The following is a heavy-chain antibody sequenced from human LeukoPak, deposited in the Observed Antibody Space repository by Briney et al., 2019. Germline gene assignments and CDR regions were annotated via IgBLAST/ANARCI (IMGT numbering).Heavy chain of an antibody. CDR3: ARWGPLEQLVGGSYYYYMDV. CDR2: ISAYNGNT. V-gene: IGHV1-18*04. J-gene: IGHJ6*03. D-gene: IGHD6-6*01. CDR1: GYTFTGYY. Sequence: ASVKVSCKASGYTFTGYYMHWVRLAPGQGLEGMGWISAYNGNTNYAQKLQGRVTMTTDTSTSTAYMELRSLRSDDTAVYYCARWGPLEQLVGGSYYYYMDVWGKGTTVTVSS.